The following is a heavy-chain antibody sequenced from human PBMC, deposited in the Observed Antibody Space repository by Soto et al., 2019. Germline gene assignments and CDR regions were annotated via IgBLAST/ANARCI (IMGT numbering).Heavy chain of an antibody. CDR2: MSFDGSIK. Sequence: GGSLRLSCAASGFIFSNYAMHWVRQAPGKGLEWVTVMSFDGSIKYYADSVKGRFTISRDNSKNTLYLQMNSLRAEDTAVYYCATIAVPPAFDIWGQGTMVTVSS. V-gene: IGHV3-30*04. J-gene: IGHJ3*02. CDR1: GFIFSNYA. CDR3: ATIAVPPAFDI. D-gene: IGHD6-19*01.